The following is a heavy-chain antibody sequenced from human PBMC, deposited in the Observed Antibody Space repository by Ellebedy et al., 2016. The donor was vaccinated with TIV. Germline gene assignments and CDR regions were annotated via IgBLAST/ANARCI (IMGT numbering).Heavy chain of an antibody. V-gene: IGHV3-48*01. D-gene: IGHD2-15*01. CDR3: ARVAQWQLLQSNGMDV. J-gene: IGHJ6*02. CDR2: ISSSSSTI. Sequence: GESLKISXAASGFTFSSYSMNWVRQAPGKGLEWVSYISSSSSTIYYADSVKGRFTISRDNSKNTLYLQMNSLRAEDTAVYYCARVAQWQLLQSNGMDVWGQGTTVTVSS. CDR1: GFTFSSYS.